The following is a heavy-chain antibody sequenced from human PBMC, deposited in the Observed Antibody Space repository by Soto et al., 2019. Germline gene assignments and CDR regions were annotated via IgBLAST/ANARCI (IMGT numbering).Heavy chain of an antibody. CDR2: IYSSGNT. CDR1: GGSISGYY. CDR3: EKDHEYSSSGSLWDY. D-gene: IGHD6-6*01. V-gene: IGHV4-4*07. Sequence: EILPLTCSVSGGSISGYYWTWIRQPAGKGLEWIGRIYSSGNTKYNPSLQSRVTMSLDTSNNQFSLRLTSVTAADTAVYYCEKDHEYSSSGSLWDYWGRGTLVTVSS. J-gene: IGHJ4*02.